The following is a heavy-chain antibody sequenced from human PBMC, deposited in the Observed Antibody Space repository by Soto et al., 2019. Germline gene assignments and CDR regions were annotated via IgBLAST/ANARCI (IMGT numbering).Heavy chain of an antibody. CDR1: GGSISSSSYY. Sequence: SETLSLTCTVSGGSISSSSYYWGWIRQPPGKGLEWIGSIYYSGSTYYNPSLKSRVTISVDTSKNQFSLKLSSVTAADTAVYYCARLKDSSSWYSYYHYGMDVWGQGTTVTVSS. J-gene: IGHJ6*02. CDR2: IYYSGST. D-gene: IGHD6-13*01. V-gene: IGHV4-39*01. CDR3: ARLKDSSSWYSYYHYGMDV.